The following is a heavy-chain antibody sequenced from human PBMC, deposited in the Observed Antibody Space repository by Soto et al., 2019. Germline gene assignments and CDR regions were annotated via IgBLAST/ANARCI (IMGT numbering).Heavy chain of an antibody. CDR2: IYYSGST. CDR3: ARGVVAAAPHWFDP. Sequence: SETLSLTCTVSGGSISSYYWSWIRQPPGKGLEWIGYIYYSGSTNYNPSLKSRVTISVDTSKNQFSLKLSSVTAADTAVYYCARGVVAAAPHWFDPWGQGTLVTVSS. CDR1: GGSISSYY. J-gene: IGHJ5*02. D-gene: IGHD6-13*01. V-gene: IGHV4-59*01.